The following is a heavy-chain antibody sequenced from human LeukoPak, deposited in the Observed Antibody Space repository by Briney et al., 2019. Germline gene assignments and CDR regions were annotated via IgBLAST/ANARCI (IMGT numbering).Heavy chain of an antibody. D-gene: IGHD3-22*01. Sequence: KPSETLSLTCAVYGGSFSGYYWSWIRQPPGKGLEWIGEINHRGNTNYNPSLKSRVTISVDTSKNQFSLKLSSVTAADTAVYYCARGPYDSSRDWGQGTLVTVSS. V-gene: IGHV4-34*01. CDR2: INHRGNT. CDR1: GGSFSGYY. J-gene: IGHJ4*02. CDR3: ARGPYDSSRD.